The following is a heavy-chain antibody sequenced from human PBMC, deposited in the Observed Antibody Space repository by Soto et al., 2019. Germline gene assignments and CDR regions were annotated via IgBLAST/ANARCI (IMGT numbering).Heavy chain of an antibody. Sequence: SLRLSCASSGITVSSNYMSWVRQAPGKGLEWVSVIYSGGSTYYADSVKGRFTISRDNSKNTLYLQMNSLRAEDTAVYYCARGSGEQQPWGLYYYYGMDVWGQGTTVTVSS. CDR2: IYSGGST. V-gene: IGHV3-53*01. CDR3: ARGSGEQQPWGLYYYYGMDV. J-gene: IGHJ6*02. CDR1: GITVSSNY. D-gene: IGHD6-13*01.